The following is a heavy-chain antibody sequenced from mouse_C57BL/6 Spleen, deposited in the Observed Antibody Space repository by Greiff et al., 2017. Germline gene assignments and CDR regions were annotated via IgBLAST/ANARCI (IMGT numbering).Heavy chain of an antibody. V-gene: IGHV1-53*01. CDR2: INPSNGGT. CDR3: ARSHSSGYAMDY. CDR1: GYTFTSYW. Sequence: VKLQQPGTELVKPGASVKLSCKASGYTFTSYWMHWVKQRPGQGLEWIGNINPSNGGTNYNEKFKSKATLTVDKSSSTAYMQLSSLTSEDSAVYYCARSHSSGYAMDYWGQGTSVTVSS. D-gene: IGHD3-2*02. J-gene: IGHJ4*01.